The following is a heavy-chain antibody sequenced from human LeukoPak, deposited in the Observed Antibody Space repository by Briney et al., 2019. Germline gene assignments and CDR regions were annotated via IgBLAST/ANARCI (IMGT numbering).Heavy chain of an antibody. Sequence: GGSLRLSCAASGFTFSRHWMSWVRQAPGKGLEWVANIKEDGSEKYYVDSVKGRFTISRDNAKNSLPVQMNSLRAEDTAVYYCARGVIVGATTGDDALDIWGQGTMVTVSS. CDR2: IKEDGSEK. CDR1: GFTFSRHW. J-gene: IGHJ3*02. CDR3: ARGVIVGATTGDDALDI. V-gene: IGHV3-7*04. D-gene: IGHD1-26*01.